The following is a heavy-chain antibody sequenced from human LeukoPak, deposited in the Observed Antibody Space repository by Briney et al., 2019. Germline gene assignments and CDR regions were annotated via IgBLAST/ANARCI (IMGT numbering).Heavy chain of an antibody. CDR2: INAGNGNT. J-gene: IGHJ3*02. CDR3: AREFSGTAFDI. V-gene: IGHV1-3*01. Sequence: RASVTVSCKASGYTFTSYAMHWVRQAPGQRLEWMGWINAGNGNTEYSQKFQGRVTITRDTSASTAYMELSSLRSEDTAVYYCAREFSGTAFDIWGQGTMVTVSS. D-gene: IGHD1-1*01. CDR1: GYTFTSYA.